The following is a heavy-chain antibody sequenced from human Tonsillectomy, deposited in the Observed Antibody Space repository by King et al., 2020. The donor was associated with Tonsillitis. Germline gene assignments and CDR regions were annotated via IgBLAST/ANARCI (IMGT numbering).Heavy chain of an antibody. CDR2: IQTSGSS. J-gene: IGHJ3*02. V-gene: IGHV4-61*02. CDR3: AGDPGSGVYNGAFDI. CDR1: GGSIGTGSYY. Sequence: VQLQESGPGLVKPAQTLSLTCTVSGGSIGTGSYYWSWIRQPAGKGLEWIGRIQTSGSSNYNPSLKSRVTISVDMSKNQFSLKLSSVTAADTAVYYCAGDPGSGVYNGAFDIWGQGTLGTVSS. D-gene: IGHD6-19*01.